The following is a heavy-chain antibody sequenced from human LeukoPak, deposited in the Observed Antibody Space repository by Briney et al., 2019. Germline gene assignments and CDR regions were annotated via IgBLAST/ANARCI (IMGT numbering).Heavy chain of an antibody. V-gene: IGHV4-59*08. J-gene: IGHJ5*02. CDR2: IYYTGST. Sequence: SETLSLTCSVTGGPISSYQWSWLRQPPGKGLEWIGYIYYTGSTNYNPSLKSRVTISLDASKNQFSLNLSPVTAADTAVYYCARRTTVTPNWFDPWGQGTLVTVSS. D-gene: IGHD4-17*01. CDR3: ARRTTVTPNWFDP. CDR1: GGPISSYQ.